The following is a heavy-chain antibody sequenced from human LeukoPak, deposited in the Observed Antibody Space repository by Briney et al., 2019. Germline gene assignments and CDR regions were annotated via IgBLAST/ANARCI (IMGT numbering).Heavy chain of an antibody. D-gene: IGHD4-17*01. J-gene: IGHJ4*02. Sequence: GESLKISCKASGYSFSTYWIAWVRQMPGEGLELMGIMYPDDSDTRYSPSFQGQVTISADKSINTAYLQWNSLKASDTAMYYCARLKGGLVKLRECYFDCWGQGTLVTV. V-gene: IGHV5-51*01. CDR3: ARLKGGLVKLRECYFDC. CDR2: MYPDDSDT. CDR1: GYSFSTYW.